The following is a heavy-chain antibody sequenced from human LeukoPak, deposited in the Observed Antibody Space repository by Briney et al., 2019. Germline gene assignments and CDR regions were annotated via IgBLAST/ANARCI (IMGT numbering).Heavy chain of an antibody. Sequence: GGSLRLSCAASGFTFSSYSMNWVRQAPGKRLEWVSSISSSSSYIYYADSVKGRFTISRDNAKNSLYLQMNSLRAEDTAVYYCAVGAIVVVPAAIPPRDYWGQGTLVTVSS. CDR3: AVGAIVVVPAAIPPRDY. V-gene: IGHV3-21*01. CDR2: ISSSSSYI. CDR1: GFTFSSYS. J-gene: IGHJ4*02. D-gene: IGHD2-2*01.